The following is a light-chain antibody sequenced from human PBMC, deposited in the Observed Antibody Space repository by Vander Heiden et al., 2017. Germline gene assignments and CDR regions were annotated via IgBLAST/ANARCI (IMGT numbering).Light chain of an antibody. J-gene: IGKJ4*01. Sequence: IQMTQSPSSLSAFVGDRVTITCRASQSIGSYLNWYQHKPGQAPKLLIYAASSLQSGVPSRFSGSGSGTDFTLTISSLQPEDIATYYCQQCDSSPLTFGGGTKVEIK. CDR1: QSIGSY. CDR2: AAS. CDR3: QQCDSSPLT. V-gene: IGKV1-39*01.